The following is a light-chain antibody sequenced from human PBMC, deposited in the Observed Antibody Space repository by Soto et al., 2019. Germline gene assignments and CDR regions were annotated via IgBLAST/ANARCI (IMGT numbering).Light chain of an antibody. CDR3: QQTNIFPWT. CDR2: AAS. J-gene: IGKJ1*01. Sequence: DIQMTQSPSSMSASIGDRVTTTCRASQYINNHLNWYRQKPGKAPELLIYAASSLQSGVPSRFSGSGSGTDFTLTITSLQPEDFATYSCQQTNIFPWTFGQGTKVDIK. CDR1: QYINNH. V-gene: IGKV1-39*01.